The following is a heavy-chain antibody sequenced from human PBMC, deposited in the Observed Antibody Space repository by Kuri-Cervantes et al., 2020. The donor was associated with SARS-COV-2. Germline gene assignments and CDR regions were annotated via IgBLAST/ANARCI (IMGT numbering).Heavy chain of an antibody. CDR2: IWYDGSTK. D-gene: IGHD2-15*01. CDR1: GFTFSSYG. V-gene: IGHV3-33*08. J-gene: IGHJ4*02. Sequence: GESLKISCVASGFTFSSYGMHWVRQAPGKGLEWVAVIWYDGSTKYYADAVKGRFTISRDNSKNTLYLQINSLRDEDTAVYCCGREVLRAASVNWGQGTLVTVSS. CDR3: GREVLRAASVN.